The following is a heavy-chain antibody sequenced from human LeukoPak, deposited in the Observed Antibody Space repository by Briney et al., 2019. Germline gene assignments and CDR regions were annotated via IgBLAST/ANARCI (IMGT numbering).Heavy chain of an antibody. V-gene: IGHV4-30-4*08. Sequence: SETLSLTCTVSGGSISSGDYYWSWIRQPPGKGLEWIGYIYYSGSTYYNPSLKSRVTISVDTSKNQFSLKLSSVTAADTAVYYCARVWYCSSTSCDAVDAFDIWGQGTMVTVSS. CDR3: ARVWYCSSTSCDAVDAFDI. CDR2: IYYSGST. CDR1: GGSISSGDYY. J-gene: IGHJ3*02. D-gene: IGHD2-2*01.